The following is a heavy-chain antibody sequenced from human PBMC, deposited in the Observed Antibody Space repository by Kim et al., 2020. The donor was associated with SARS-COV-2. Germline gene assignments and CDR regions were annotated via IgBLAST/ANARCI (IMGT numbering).Heavy chain of an antibody. Sequence: PSLKSRVTRPVDTSKTQFSLKLSSVTAADTAVYYCARAVFYYGSGNWFDPWGQGTLVTVSS. V-gene: IGHV4-59*01. CDR3: ARAVFYYGSGNWFDP. D-gene: IGHD3-10*01. J-gene: IGHJ5*02.